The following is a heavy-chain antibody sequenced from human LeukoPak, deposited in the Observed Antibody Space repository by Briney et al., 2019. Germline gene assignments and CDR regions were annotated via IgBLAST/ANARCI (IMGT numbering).Heavy chain of an antibody. V-gene: IGHV4-38-2*02. CDR2: MYHSGTT. J-gene: IGHJ5*02. D-gene: IGHD2-8*02. CDR3: ARDGPITWWRRTNWVDP. Sequence: PSETLSLTCTVSGYSISSGYYWGWIRQSPGKGLEWIGSMYHSGTTYYNPSLKSRVTISVDTSKNQFSLKLSSVTAADTAVDYCARDGPITWWRRTNWVDPWGQGNLVTVSS. CDR1: GYSISSGYY.